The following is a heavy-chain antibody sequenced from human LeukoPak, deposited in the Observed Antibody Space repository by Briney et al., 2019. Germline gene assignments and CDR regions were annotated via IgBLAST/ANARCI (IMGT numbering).Heavy chain of an antibody. J-gene: IGHJ4*02. Sequence: GGSLRLSCAASGFTFSSYAMSWVRQAPGKGLEWVSAISGSGGSTYYADSVKGRFTISRDNSKNTLYLQMNSLRAEDTAVYYCAKGDKISYDSFSWLSPPGPIDYWGQGTLVTVSS. CDR3: AKGDKISYDSFSWLSPPGPIDY. CDR2: ISGSGGST. D-gene: IGHD5-18*01. CDR1: GFTFSSYA. V-gene: IGHV3-23*01.